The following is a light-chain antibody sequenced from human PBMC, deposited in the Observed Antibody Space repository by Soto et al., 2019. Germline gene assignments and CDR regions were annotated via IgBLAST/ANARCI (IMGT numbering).Light chain of an antibody. V-gene: IGKV1-5*03. CDR1: QTIDSW. J-gene: IGKJ1*01. CDR3: QQYHIYSGT. Sequence: DVQITHAPSTVSLPVVDIVTVXFRASQTIDSWLAWYQQRPGKPPNLLIYKASTLASGVPSRFSGSGSGTEFTLTINSLQPDDFATYYCQQYHIYSGTFGQGTKVDIK. CDR2: KAS.